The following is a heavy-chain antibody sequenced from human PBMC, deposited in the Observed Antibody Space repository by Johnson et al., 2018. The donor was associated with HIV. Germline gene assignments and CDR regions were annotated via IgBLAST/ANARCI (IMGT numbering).Heavy chain of an antibody. D-gene: IGHD2-15*01. CDR2: ISYDGSNK. CDR3: AREGLMRPGGAFDI. V-gene: IGHV3-30*03. J-gene: IGHJ3*02. Sequence: QVQLVESGGGVVQPGRSLRLSCAASGFTFSSYGMHWVRQAPGKGLEWVAVISYDGSNKYYADSVKGRFTISRDNSKNTLYLQMNSLRAEDTALYYCAREGLMRPGGAFDIWGQGTMVTVSS. CDR1: GFTFSSYG.